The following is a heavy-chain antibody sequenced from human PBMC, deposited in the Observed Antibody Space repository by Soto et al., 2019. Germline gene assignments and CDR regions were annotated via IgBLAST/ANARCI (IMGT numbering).Heavy chain of an antibody. D-gene: IGHD2-2*01. V-gene: IGHV1-69*10. CDR3: ARDHCSSTSCYPPYYYYGMDV. CDR1: GGTFSSYA. J-gene: IGHJ6*02. CDR2: IIPILGTA. Sequence: VKVSCKASGGTFSSYAISWVRQAPGQGLEWMGGIIPILGTANYAQKFQGRVTITADKSTSTAYMELSSLRSEDTAVYYCARDHCSSTSCYPPYYYYGMDVWGQGTTVTVSS.